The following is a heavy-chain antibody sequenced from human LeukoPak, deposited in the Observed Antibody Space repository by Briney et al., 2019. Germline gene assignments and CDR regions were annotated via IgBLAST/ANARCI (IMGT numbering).Heavy chain of an antibody. D-gene: IGHD3-9*01. V-gene: IGHV3-11*01. Sequence: PGGSLRLSCAASGFTVSSNYMSWVRQAPGKGLEWVSYISSSGSTIYYADSVKGRFTISRDNAKNSLYLQMNSLRAEDTAVYYCATKGILTGYYSFDYWGQGTLVTVSS. CDR2: ISSSGSTI. CDR3: ATKGILTGYYSFDY. CDR1: GFTVSSNY. J-gene: IGHJ4*02.